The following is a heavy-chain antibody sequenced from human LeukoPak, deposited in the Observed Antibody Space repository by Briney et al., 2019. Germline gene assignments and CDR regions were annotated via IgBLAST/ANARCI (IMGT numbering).Heavy chain of an antibody. V-gene: IGHV1-69*05. CDR1: GGTFSSYA. J-gene: IGHJ5*02. CDR3: ARGVRQQLTNWFDP. Sequence: ASVKVSRKASGGTFSSYAISWVRQAPGQGLEWMGGIIPIFGTANYAQKFQGRVTITTDESTSTAYMELSSLRSEDTAVYYCARGVRQQLTNWFDPWGQGTLVTVSS. D-gene: IGHD6-13*01. CDR2: IIPIFGTA.